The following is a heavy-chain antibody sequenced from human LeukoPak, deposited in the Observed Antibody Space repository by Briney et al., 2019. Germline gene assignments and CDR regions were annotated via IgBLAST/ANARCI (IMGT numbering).Heavy chain of an antibody. CDR1: GYTFTGYY. V-gene: IGHV1-46*01. J-gene: IGHJ4*02. D-gene: IGHD6-13*01. CDR3: ARDQGGYYSSSWVFDY. CDR2: INPSGGST. Sequence: ASVKVSCKASGYTFTGYYMHWVRQAPGQGLEWMGIINPSGGSTSYAQKFQGRVTMTRDMSTSTVYMELSRLRSDDTAVYYCARDQGGYYSSSWVFDYWGQGTLVTVSS.